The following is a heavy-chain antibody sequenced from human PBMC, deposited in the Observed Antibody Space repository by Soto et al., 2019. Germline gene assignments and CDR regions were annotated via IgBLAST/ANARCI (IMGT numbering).Heavy chain of an antibody. V-gene: IGHV4-38-2*01. CDR3: ARGVTGTLNY. CDR2: VSYNGIT. Sequence: SETLSLTCAVSAYSISSAYYWNWVRQSPGKGLEWIGCVSYNGITFSNPSLKSRVTMTADTSRNHFSLRLTSVTAADTATYFCARGVTGTLNYWGQGTLVPVSS. J-gene: IGHJ4*02. D-gene: IGHD1-20*01. CDR1: AYSISSAYY.